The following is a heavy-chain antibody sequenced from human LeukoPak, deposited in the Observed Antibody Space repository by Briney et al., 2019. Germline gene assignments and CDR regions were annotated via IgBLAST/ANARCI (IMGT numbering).Heavy chain of an antibody. J-gene: IGHJ4*02. CDR1: GFTFSSYG. D-gene: IGHD2-2*01. CDR3: ATDQYHLPDY. V-gene: IGHV3-33*01. Sequence: GGSLGLSCAASGFTFSSYGMHWVRQAPGKGLEWVAIIWYDGSNKYYADSVKGRFTVSKDNSKNTLYLQMNSLRAEDTAVYYCATDQYHLPDYWGQGTLVTVSS. CDR2: IWYDGSNK.